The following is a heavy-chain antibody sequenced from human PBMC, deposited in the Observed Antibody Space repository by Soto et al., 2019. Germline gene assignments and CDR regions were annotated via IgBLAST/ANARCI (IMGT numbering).Heavy chain of an antibody. D-gene: IGHD3-3*01. J-gene: IGHJ4*02. V-gene: IGHV3-30-3*01. CDR1: GFTFSSYA. CDR2: ISYDGSNK. CDR3: ARSKGLRFLEWLAVPPDY. Sequence: QAQLVESGGGVVQPGRSLRLSCAASGFTFSSYAMHWVRQAPGKGLEWVAVISYDGSNKYYADSVKGRFTISRDNSKNTLYLQMNSLRAEDTAVYYCARSKGLRFLEWLAVPPDYWGQGTLVTVSS.